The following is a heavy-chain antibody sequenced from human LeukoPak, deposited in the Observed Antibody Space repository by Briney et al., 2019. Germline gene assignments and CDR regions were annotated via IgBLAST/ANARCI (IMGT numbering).Heavy chain of an antibody. CDR2: INPNSGGT. D-gene: IGHD3-22*01. CDR1: GYTFTGYY. CDR3: ARDREHYDSSGLFVY. V-gene: IGHV1-2*02. Sequence: ASVKVSCKASGYTFTGYYMHWVRQAPGQGLEWMGWINPNSGGTNYAQKFQGRVTMTRDTSISTAYMELSRLRSDDTAVYYCARDREHYDSSGLFVYWGQETLVTVSS. J-gene: IGHJ4*02.